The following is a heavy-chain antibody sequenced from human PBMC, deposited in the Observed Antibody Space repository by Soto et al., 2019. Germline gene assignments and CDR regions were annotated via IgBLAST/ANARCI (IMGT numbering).Heavy chain of an antibody. J-gene: IGHJ4*02. Sequence: SETLSLTCTVSGGSISSYYWSWIRQPPGKGLEWIGYIYYSGSTNYNPSLKSRVTISVDTSKNQFSLKLSSVTAADTAVYYCARIVPPVRYFDWLSSFDYWGQGTLVTVSS. D-gene: IGHD3-9*01. CDR3: ARIVPPVRYFDWLSSFDY. V-gene: IGHV4-59*08. CDR2: IYYSGST. CDR1: GGSISSYY.